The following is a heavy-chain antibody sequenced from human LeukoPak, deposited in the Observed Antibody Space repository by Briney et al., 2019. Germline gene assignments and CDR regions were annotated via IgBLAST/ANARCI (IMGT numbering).Heavy chain of an antibody. D-gene: IGHD6-19*01. CDR2: MNPNSGNT. Sequence: ASVKVSCKASGYTFTSYDINWVRQATGQGLEWMGWMNPNSGNTGYAQKFQGRVTITRNTSISTAYMELSSLRSEDTAVYYCARGRLAVAGAFDHWGQGTLVTVSS. CDR1: GYTFTSYD. CDR3: ARGRLAVAGAFDH. J-gene: IGHJ4*02. V-gene: IGHV1-8*03.